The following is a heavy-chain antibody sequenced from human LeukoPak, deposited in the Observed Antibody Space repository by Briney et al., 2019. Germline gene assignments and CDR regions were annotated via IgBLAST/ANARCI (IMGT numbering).Heavy chain of an antibody. CDR2: IWSDGSSQ. CDR3: ASGSGSYRTPYYYMDV. CDR1: AFSFSNSG. D-gene: IGHD3-10*01. J-gene: IGHJ6*03. V-gene: IGHV3-33*01. Sequence: GGSLRLSCAASAFSFSNSGMHWVRQAPGKGLEWVAFIWSDGSSQYYADSVKGRFTISRGNSKNTLYLQMNSLRAEDTAVYYCASGSGSYRTPYYYMDVWGTGTTVTVSS.